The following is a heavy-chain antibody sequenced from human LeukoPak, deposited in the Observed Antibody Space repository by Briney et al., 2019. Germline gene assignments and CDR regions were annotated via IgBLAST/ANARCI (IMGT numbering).Heavy chain of an antibody. CDR1: GLDFSSHA. J-gene: IGHJ3*02. CDR3: ARVSGWDAFDI. D-gene: IGHD1-26*01. V-gene: IGHV3-23*01. Sequence: GGSLRLSCVASGLDFSSHAMTWVRQAPGKGLEWVSSFNDTGSSTYYADSVKGRFTISRDNSKNTLYLQMTNLRAEDTAVYYCARVSGWDAFDIWGQGTMVTVSS. CDR2: FNDTGSST.